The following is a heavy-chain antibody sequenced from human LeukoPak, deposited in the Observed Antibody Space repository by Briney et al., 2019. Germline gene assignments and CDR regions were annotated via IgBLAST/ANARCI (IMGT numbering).Heavy chain of an antibody. V-gene: IGHV5-51*01. CDR2: IYPGGSDT. J-gene: IGHJ5*02. Sequence: GESLKISCKGSGYSFTSYWIGWVRQMPGKGLEWMGIIYPGGSDTRYSPSFQGQVTISADKSISTAYLQWSSLKAPDTAMYYCARHVGQLVRQKHNWFDPWGQGTLVTVSS. CDR1: GYSFTSYW. D-gene: IGHD6-6*01. CDR3: ARHVGQLVRQKHNWFDP.